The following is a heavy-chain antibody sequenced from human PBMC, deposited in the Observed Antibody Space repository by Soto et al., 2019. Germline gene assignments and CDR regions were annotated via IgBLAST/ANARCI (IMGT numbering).Heavy chain of an antibody. Sequence: GASVKVSCKASGNTVPNYAIHWVRQSPGQRIERMGWINGGNGNTKYSEHFQGRVTITGDKSAGTPYMQLSSLKSEDTSVYFCARANGAFDIWCQRTIDTVSS. V-gene: IGHV1-3*01. CDR1: GNTVPNYA. D-gene: IGHD2-8*01. CDR2: INGGNGNT. CDR3: ARANGAFDI. J-gene: IGHJ3*02.